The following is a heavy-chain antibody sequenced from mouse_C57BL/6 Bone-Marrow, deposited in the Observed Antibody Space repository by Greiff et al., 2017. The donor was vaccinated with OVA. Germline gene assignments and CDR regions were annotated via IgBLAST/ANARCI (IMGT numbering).Heavy chain of an antibody. CDR3: TDDGRGFAY. CDR1: GFTFSNYW. D-gene: IGHD1-1*01. V-gene: IGHV6-3*01. CDR2: IRLKSDNYAT. J-gene: IGHJ3*01. Sequence: EVKVEESGGGLVQPGGSMKLSCVASGFTFSNYWMNWVRQSPEKGLEWVAQIRLKSDNYATHYAESVKGRFTISRDDSKSSVYLQMNNLRAEDTGIYYCTDDGRGFAYWGQGTLVTVSA.